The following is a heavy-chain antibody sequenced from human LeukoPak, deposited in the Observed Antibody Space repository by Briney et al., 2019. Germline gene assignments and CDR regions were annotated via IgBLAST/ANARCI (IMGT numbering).Heavy chain of an antibody. CDR1: GFTFSDYY. Sequence: GGSLRLSCAASGFTFSDYYMSWIRQAPGKGLEWVSYISSSGSTIYYADSVKGRFTISRDNAKNSLYLQMNSLRAEDTAVYYCARHGWEQWELLYYFDYWGQGTLVTVSS. J-gene: IGHJ4*02. CDR3: ARHGWEQWELLYYFDY. D-gene: IGHD1-26*01. V-gene: IGHV3-11*01. CDR2: ISSSGSTI.